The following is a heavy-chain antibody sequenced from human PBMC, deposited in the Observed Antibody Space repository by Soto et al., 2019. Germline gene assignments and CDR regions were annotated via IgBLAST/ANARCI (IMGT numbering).Heavy chain of an antibody. CDR2: ISSSSSYI. CDR1: GFTFSSYS. D-gene: IGHD2-2*01. Sequence: GGSLRLSCAASGFTFSSYSMNWVRQAPGKGLEWVSSISSSSSYIYYEDSVKGRFTISRDNDKNSLYLQMNSRSAEDTAVYYCARDCSSTSCYDYWGQGTLVTVSS. CDR3: ARDCSSTSCYDY. V-gene: IGHV3-21*01. J-gene: IGHJ4*02.